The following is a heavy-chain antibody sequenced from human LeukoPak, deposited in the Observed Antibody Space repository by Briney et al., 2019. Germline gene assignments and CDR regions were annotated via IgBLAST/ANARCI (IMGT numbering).Heavy chain of an antibody. D-gene: IGHD4/OR15-4a*01. CDR1: DGSINSYY. V-gene: IGHV4-59*01. Sequence: NPSETLSLTCSVFDGSINSYYWTWIRQPPGKGLEWIGYIYYTGSTNYNPSLKSRVTISVDTSKNQFSLKLSSVTAADTAMYYCARGATYFDYWAREPWSPSPQ. CDR3: ARGATYFDY. J-gene: IGHJ4*02. CDR2: IYYTGST.